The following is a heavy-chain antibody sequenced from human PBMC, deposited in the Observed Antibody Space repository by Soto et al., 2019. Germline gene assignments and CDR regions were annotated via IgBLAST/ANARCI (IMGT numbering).Heavy chain of an antibody. Sequence: SETLSLTCAVYGGSFSGYYWSWTRQPPGKGLEWIGEINHSGSTNYNPSLKSRVTISVDTSKNQFSLKLSSVTAADTAVYYCARGIAVAGPPYFDYWGQGTLVTVSS. CDR3: ARGIAVAGPPYFDY. CDR1: GGSFSGYY. CDR2: INHSGST. J-gene: IGHJ4*02. D-gene: IGHD6-19*01. V-gene: IGHV4-34*01.